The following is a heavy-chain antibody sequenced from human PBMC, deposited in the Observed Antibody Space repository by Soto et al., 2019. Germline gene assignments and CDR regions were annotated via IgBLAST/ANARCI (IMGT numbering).Heavy chain of an antibody. CDR3: ARDSGTGMEELDY. Sequence: QVQLVESGGGVVQPGRSLRLSCAASGFTFSSYGMHWVRQAPGKGLEWVAVIWYDGSNKYYVDSVKGRFTISRDNSKNTLYLQMNSLRAEDTAVYYCARDSGTGMEELDYWGQGTLVTVSS. J-gene: IGHJ4*02. CDR1: GFTFSSYG. CDR2: IWYDGSNK. V-gene: IGHV3-33*01. D-gene: IGHD5-18*01.